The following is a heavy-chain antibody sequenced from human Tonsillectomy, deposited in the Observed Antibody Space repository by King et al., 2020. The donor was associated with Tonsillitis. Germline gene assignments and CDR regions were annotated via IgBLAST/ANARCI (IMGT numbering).Heavy chain of an antibody. D-gene: IGHD6-19*01. CDR3: AGGGGSGWYKMPLYYFDY. J-gene: IGHJ4*02. V-gene: IGHV4-59*01. Sequence: QLQESGPRLVKPSETLSLTCPVSGDSISSYYWSWIRPPPGKGLEWIGYIHYIGTTNYNPSLKSRVTISIDTSKDQFSLKLSSVTAADTAVYYCAGGGGSGWYKMPLYYFDYWGQGTLVTVSS. CDR1: GDSISSYY. CDR2: IHYIGTT.